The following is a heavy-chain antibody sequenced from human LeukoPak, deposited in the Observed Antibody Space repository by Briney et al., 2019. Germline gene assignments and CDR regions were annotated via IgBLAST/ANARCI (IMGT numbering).Heavy chain of an antibody. CDR3: ARDRSSGYYQWFDY. V-gene: IGHV3-7*04. CDR2: IKQDGSEK. D-gene: IGHD3-22*01. CDR1: GFTFSSYW. Sequence: GGSLRLSCAASGFTFSSYWMSWVRQAPGKGLEWVANIKQDGSEKYYVDSVKGRFTTSRDNAKNSLYLQMNSLRAEDTAVYYCARDRSSGYYQWFDYWGQGTLVTVSS. J-gene: IGHJ4*02.